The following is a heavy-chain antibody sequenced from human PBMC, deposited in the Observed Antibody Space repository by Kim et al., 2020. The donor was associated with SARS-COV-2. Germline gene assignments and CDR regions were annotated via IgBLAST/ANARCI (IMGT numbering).Heavy chain of an antibody. V-gene: IGHV4-30-2*01. D-gene: IGHD2-2*01. CDR3: ARAPWCSSTSCYDAFDI. J-gene: IGHJ3*02. CDR2: IYHSGST. CDR1: GGSISSGGYS. Sequence: SETLSLTCAVSGGSISSGGYSWSWIRQPPGKGLEWIGYIYHSGSTYYNPSLKSRVTISVDRSKNQFSLKLSSVTAADTAVYYCARAPWCSSTSCYDAFDIWGQGTMVTVSS.